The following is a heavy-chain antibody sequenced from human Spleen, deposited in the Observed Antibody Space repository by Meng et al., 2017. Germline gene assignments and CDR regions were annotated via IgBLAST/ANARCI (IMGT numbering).Heavy chain of an antibody. Sequence: GGSLRLSCAASGFTFSAYEMDWVRQAPGKGLEWVGYISGSGSSTHYADSVKGRFTISRDNAKNSVYLQMHSLRVEDTAVYYCGREPPYDFIDHWGQGILVIVSS. CDR3: GREPPYDFIDH. CDR2: ISGSGSST. V-gene: IGHV3-48*03. CDR1: GFTFSAYE. D-gene: IGHD3-22*01. J-gene: IGHJ4*02.